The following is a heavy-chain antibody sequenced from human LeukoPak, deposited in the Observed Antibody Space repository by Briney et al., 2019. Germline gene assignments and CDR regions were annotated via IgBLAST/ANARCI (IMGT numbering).Heavy chain of an antibody. CDR2: LSGSGGTT. CDR1: GFTFSDYS. V-gene: IGHV3-23*01. J-gene: IGHJ4*02. CDR3: AKGGKWDVTPFDY. D-gene: IGHD1-26*01. Sequence: GGSLRLSCAASGFTFSDYSMSWVRQAPGKGLEWVSALSGSGGTTYSADSVKGRFTISRDNSKNTLYLQMNSLRAEDTAVYYCAKGGKWDVTPFDYWGQGTLVTVSS.